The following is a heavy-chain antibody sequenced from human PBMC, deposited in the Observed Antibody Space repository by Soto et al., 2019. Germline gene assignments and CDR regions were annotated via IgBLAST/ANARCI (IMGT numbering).Heavy chain of an antibody. J-gene: IGHJ4*02. Sequence: EVQLLESGGGLVQPGGSLRLSCAASGFTFSNYAMTWVRQAPGKGLEWVSAISSGGGSTYYADSVKGRFTISRDNSKNTLYLKMNSLRAEDTAVYYCAKGGYGGKFEYWGQGTLVTVSS. CDR1: GFTFSNYA. V-gene: IGHV3-23*01. CDR3: AKGGYGGKFEY. D-gene: IGHD6-25*01. CDR2: ISSGGGST.